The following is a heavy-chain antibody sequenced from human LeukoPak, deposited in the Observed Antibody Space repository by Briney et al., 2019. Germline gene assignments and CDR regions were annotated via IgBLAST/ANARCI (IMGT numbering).Heavy chain of an antibody. CDR3: ARDSDPTYYFDSGPYHAY. J-gene: IGHJ4*02. D-gene: IGHD3-10*01. CDR1: GYTFTGYY. V-gene: IGHV1-2*02. CDR2: INPNSGGT. Sequence: TSVKVSCKASGYTFTGYYMHWVRQAPGQGLEWMGWINPNSGGTNYAQKFQGRVTMTRDTSISTAYMELSRLRSDDTAVYYCARDSDPTYYFDSGPYHAYWGQGTLVTVSS.